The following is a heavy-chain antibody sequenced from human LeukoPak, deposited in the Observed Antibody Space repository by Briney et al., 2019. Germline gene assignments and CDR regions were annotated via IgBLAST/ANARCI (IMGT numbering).Heavy chain of an antibody. D-gene: IGHD3-9*01. Sequence: PGGSLRLSCAASGFTFSNYAMSWVRQAPGKGLEWVSAITGSGGGTYYADSVKGRFTISRENSKNTLYLQVNSLRAEDTAVYYCVKWGDYDVLTGYYDPDYWGQGSLVTVS. J-gene: IGHJ4*02. CDR1: GFTFSNYA. CDR3: VKWGDYDVLTGYYDPDY. CDR2: ITGSGGGT. V-gene: IGHV3-23*01.